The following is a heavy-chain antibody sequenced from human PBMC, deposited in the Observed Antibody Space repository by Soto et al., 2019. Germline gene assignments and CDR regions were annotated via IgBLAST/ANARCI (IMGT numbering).Heavy chain of an antibody. CDR2: MNPNSGGS. D-gene: IGHD1-7*01. CDR3: ARERHLNSPSDAFDL. Sequence: QVHLVQSGAEVKKPGASVKVSCMASGYNFIAQNIHWVRQAPGLGLEWMGKMNPNSGGSDYAQEFQGRVTATRDTSFSTVYMELTSLKSADAAVYYCARERHLNSPSDAFDLWGQGTMVIVSS. J-gene: IGHJ3*01. CDR1: GYNFIAQN. V-gene: IGHV1-2*02.